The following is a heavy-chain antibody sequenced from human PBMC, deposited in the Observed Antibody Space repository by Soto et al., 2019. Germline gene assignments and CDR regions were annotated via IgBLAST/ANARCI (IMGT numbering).Heavy chain of an antibody. J-gene: IGHJ6*03. CDR2: INHSGST. D-gene: IGHD3-10*01. CDR3: ASLRVRGVIMHYYYYMDV. Sequence: PSETLSLTCAVYGGSFSGYYWSWIRQPPGKGLEWIGEINHSGSTIYNPSLKSRVTISVDTFKNHFSLKLSSVTAADTAVYYCASLRVRGVIMHYYYYMDVWGKGTTVTVSS. V-gene: IGHV4-34*01. CDR1: GGSFSGYY.